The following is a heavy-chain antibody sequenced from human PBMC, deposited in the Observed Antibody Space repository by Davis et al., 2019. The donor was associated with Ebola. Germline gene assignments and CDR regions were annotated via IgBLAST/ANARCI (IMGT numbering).Heavy chain of an antibody. CDR2: INTVGSTT. CDR1: GFTFNTYW. J-gene: IGHJ4*02. V-gene: IGHV3-74*01. D-gene: IGHD2-21*01. Sequence: HTGGSLRLSCAASGFTFNTYWMHWVRQAPGKGLVWVSRINTVGSTTNYADSVKGRFTISRDNAKNTLYLQMNSLRAEDTAVYYCARATHMDYWGQGTLVTVSS. CDR3: ARATHMDY.